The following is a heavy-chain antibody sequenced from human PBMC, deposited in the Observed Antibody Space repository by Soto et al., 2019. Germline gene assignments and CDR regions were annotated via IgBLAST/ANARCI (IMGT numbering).Heavy chain of an antibody. CDR3: ARGGASPYHNYEFDF. J-gene: IGHJ4*02. CDR2: VSSTGST. D-gene: IGHD3-16*01. Sequence: HVQLQESGPGLVKPSETLSLTCTVSGASITQYYWNWIRQSPGKGLEWIVSVSSTGSTVYNPSLTSRLTGSLDTSNNQFSLTLNSVTAADTAVYHCARGGASPYHNYEFDFWGQGTLVTVSS. CDR1: GASITQYY. V-gene: IGHV4-59*01.